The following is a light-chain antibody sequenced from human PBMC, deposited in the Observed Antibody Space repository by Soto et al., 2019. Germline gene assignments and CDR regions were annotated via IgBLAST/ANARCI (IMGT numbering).Light chain of an antibody. CDR3: QHYNSYSGT. J-gene: IGKJ1*01. V-gene: IGKV1-5*03. CDR1: QSLTGW. Sequence: DIQMTQSPSTLSASVGDRVTITCRASQSLTGWLAWYQQKPGRAPTLLISKASSLESGVPSRFSGSGSGTEFTLTITSLQPDDFATYYCQHYNSYSGTFGQGTKV. CDR2: KAS.